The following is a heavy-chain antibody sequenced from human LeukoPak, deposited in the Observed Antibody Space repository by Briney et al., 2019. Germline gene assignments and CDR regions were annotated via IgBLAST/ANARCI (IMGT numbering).Heavy chain of an antibody. J-gene: IGHJ4*02. V-gene: IGHV4-31*03. CDR3: ARSSGYYQYYFDS. CDR2: IYYSGST. CDR1: GGSISSGGYY. Sequence: SETLSLTCTVSGGSISSGGYYWSWIRQHPGKVLEWIGYIYYSGSTYYNPSLKSRVTISVDASKNQFSLKLTSVTAADTAVYFCARSSGYYQYYFDSWGQGTLVTVSS. D-gene: IGHD3-22*01.